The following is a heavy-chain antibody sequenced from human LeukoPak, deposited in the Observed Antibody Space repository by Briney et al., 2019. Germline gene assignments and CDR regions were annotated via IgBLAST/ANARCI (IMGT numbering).Heavy chain of an antibody. CDR1: GFTFSSYS. CDR2: ISSSSSTI. V-gene: IGHV3-48*01. Sequence: PGGSLRLSCAASGFTFSSYSMNWVRQAPGKGLEWVSYISSSSSTIYYADSVKGRFTISRDNAKNSLYLQMNSLRAEDTAVYYCARDRDEEVGWLPFDYWGQGTLVTVSS. J-gene: IGHJ4*02. CDR3: ARDRDEEVGWLPFDY. D-gene: IGHD5-12*01.